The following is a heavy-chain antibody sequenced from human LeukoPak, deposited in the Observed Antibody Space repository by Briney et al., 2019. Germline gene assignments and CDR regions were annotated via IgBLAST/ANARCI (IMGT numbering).Heavy chain of an antibody. V-gene: IGHV4-34*01. Sequence: SETLSLTCAVYGGSFSGYYWSWIRQPPGKGLEWIGEINHSGSTNYNPSLKSRVTISVDTSKNQFSLKLSSVTAADTAVYYCARDPGVFRAFDIWGQGTMVTVSS. CDR1: GGSFSGYY. CDR2: INHSGST. CDR3: ARDPGVFRAFDI. J-gene: IGHJ3*02. D-gene: IGHD2-8*01.